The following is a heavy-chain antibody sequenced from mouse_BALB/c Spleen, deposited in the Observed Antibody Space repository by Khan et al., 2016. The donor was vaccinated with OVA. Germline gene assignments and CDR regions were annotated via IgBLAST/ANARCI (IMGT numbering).Heavy chain of an antibody. Sequence: VELVESGAELAKPGASVKMSCKASGYTFTTYWMHWVKQRPGQGLEWIGYIHPTSGYTDYNEKFKDRATLSADKSSSTAYMQLSSLTSEDSAVYDCTRDRIDYWGQGTTLTVSS. CDR2: IHPTSGYT. CDR3: TRDRIDY. J-gene: IGHJ2*01. CDR1: GYTFTTYW. V-gene: IGHV1-7*01.